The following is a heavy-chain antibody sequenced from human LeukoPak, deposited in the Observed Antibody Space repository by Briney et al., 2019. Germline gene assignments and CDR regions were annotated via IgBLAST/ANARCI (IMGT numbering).Heavy chain of an antibody. CDR2: IYYSGST. V-gene: IGHV4-59*01. Sequence: SETLSLTCTVSGGSISSYYWSWIRQPPGKGLEWIGYIYYSGSTNYNPSLKSRVTISVDTSKNQFSLKLSSVTAADTAVYYCARVSRGYYYYMDVWGKGTTVTVSS. CDR1: GGSISSYY. J-gene: IGHJ6*03. CDR3: ARVSRGYYYYMDV.